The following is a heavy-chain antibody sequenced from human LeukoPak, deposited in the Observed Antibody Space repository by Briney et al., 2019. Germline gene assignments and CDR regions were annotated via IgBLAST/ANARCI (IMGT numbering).Heavy chain of an antibody. Sequence: PGGSLRLSCTASGFTFSTYSMNWVRQAPGKGVEWVANIKEDGSAKYYVDSVKGRFTISRDNAKNSLYLQMNNLSAEDTAVYYCVRDSPGYGAYDFDWGQGTLVTVSS. V-gene: IGHV3-7*01. CDR2: IKEDGSAK. D-gene: IGHD5-12*01. J-gene: IGHJ4*02. CDR1: GFTFSTYS. CDR3: VRDSPGYGAYDFD.